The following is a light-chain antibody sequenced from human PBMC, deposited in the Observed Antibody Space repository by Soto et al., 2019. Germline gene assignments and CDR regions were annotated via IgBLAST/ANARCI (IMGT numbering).Light chain of an antibody. CDR2: KAS. V-gene: IGKV1-5*03. J-gene: IGKJ1*01. Sequence: DIQMTQSPSTLSASVGDRVTITCRASQSISSWLAWYQQKPGKAPKLLIYKASSLESGVPSKFSGSRSGTDFTLTISSLQPEDFATYFCQQYHSFPQTFGQGTKVDIK. CDR1: QSISSW. CDR3: QQYHSFPQT.